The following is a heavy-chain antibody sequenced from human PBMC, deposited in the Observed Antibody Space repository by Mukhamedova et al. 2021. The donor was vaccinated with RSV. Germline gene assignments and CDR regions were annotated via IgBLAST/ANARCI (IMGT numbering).Heavy chain of an antibody. CDR3: ARGTAAAGLNY. J-gene: IGHJ4*02. D-gene: IGHD6-13*01. CDR2: INHSGST. V-gene: IGHV4-34*01. Sequence: GEINHSGSTNYNPSLKNRVTISVDTSKNQFSLKLSSVTAADTAVYYCARGTAAAGLNYWGQGTLVTVSS.